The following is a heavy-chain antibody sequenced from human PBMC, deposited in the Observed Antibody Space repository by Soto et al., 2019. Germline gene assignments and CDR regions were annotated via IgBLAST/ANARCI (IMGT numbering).Heavy chain of an antibody. CDR3: AKSKPLVPAASDYFDY. D-gene: IGHD2-2*01. J-gene: IGHJ4*02. CDR1: GFTFSSYW. V-gene: IGHV3-74*01. CDR2: ISTSGGST. Sequence: EVQLVESGGGLVQPGGSLRLSCAASGFTFSSYWMHWVRQAPGKGLVWVSRISTSGGSTFYADSVKGRFAISRDNSKNTLYLLMSGLRAEDTAVYYCAKSKPLVPAASDYFDYWGQGTLVAVSS.